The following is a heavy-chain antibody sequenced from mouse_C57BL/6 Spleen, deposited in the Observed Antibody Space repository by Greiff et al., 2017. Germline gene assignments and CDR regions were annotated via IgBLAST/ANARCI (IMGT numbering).Heavy chain of an antibody. CDR3: AIYYGSAQGDY. D-gene: IGHD1-1*01. CDR1: GYTFTSYW. CDR2: IDPSDSYT. Sequence: VQLQQPGAELVMPGASVKLSCKASGYTFTSYWMHWVKQRPGQGLEWIGEIDPSDSYTNYNQKFKGKSTLTVDKSSSTAYMQLSSLTSEDSAVYYCAIYYGSAQGDYWGQGTTLTVSS. J-gene: IGHJ2*01. V-gene: IGHV1-69*01.